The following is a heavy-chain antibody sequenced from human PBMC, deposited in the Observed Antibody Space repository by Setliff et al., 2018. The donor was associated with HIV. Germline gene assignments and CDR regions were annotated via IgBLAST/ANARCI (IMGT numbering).Heavy chain of an antibody. J-gene: IGHJ4*02. CDR1: GFTFNHYA. CDR3: LRVGPWYYGRSGYLASLDY. CDR2: TIPMADIP. V-gene: IGHV1-69*10. D-gene: IGHD3-22*01. Sequence: GASVKVSCKASGFTFNHYALSWVRQAPGQRPEWMGGTIPMADIPNYAQNFQCRVTSTADHSTTTTYMELSSLSSEDTAVYYCLRVGPWYYGRSGYLASLDYWGQGTQVTVSS.